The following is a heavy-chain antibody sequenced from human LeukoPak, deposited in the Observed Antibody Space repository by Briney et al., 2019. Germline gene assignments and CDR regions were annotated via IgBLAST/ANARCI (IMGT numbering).Heavy chain of an antibody. D-gene: IGHD2-15*01. CDR1: GGTFSSYA. CDR3: ASRLFGRAAVSIDY. J-gene: IGHJ4*02. V-gene: IGHV1-69*13. Sequence: SVKVSCKASGGTFSSYAISWVRQAPGQGLEWMGGIIPIFGTANYAQKFQGRVTITADESTSTAYMELSGLRSEDTAVYYCASRLFGRAAVSIDYWGQGTLVTVSS. CDR2: IIPIFGTA.